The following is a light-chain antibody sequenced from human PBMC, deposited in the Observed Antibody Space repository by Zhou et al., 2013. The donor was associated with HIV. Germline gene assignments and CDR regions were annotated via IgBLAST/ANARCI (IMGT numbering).Light chain of an antibody. Sequence: DIQMTQSPSSLSASVGDRVTITCQASQDISNFLNWYQHKPGKAPKLLIYDASNLETGVPSRFSGSGSGTEFTLTITSLQPDDVATYYCQQYNNYWTFGQGTKVEL. CDR2: DAS. CDR3: QQYNNYWT. CDR1: QDISNF. J-gene: IGKJ1*01. V-gene: IGKV1-33*01.